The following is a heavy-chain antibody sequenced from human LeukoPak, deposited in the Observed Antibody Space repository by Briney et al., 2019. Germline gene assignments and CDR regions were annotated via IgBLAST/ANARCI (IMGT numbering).Heavy chain of an antibody. D-gene: IGHD3-10*01. CDR3: ARDGGDDAFDI. CDR1: GFTFNSYG. Sequence: GGSLRLSCAASGFTFNSYGMSWVRQAPGKGLEWVSAIVGSGGSTSYADSVKGRFTISRDNAKNTLYLQMNSLRAEDTAVYYCARDGGDDAFDIWGQGTMVTVSS. V-gene: IGHV3-23*01. J-gene: IGHJ3*02. CDR2: IVGSGGST.